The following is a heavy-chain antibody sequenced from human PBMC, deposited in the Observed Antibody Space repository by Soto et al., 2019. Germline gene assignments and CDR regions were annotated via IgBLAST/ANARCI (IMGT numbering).Heavy chain of an antibody. J-gene: IGHJ5*02. Sequence: QVQLVQSGAAVKKPGSSVKVSCKASGGTFSSYTISWVRQAPGQGLEWMGRIIPILGIANYAQKFQGRVTITADKSTSTAYMELSSLRSEDTAVYYCAKGDYGDYGWFDPWGQGTLVTVSS. CDR3: AKGDYGDYGWFDP. V-gene: IGHV1-69*02. CDR2: IIPILGIA. CDR1: GGTFSSYT. D-gene: IGHD4-17*01.